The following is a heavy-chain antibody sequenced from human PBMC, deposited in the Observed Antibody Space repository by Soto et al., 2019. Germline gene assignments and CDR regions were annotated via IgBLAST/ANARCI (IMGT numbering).Heavy chain of an antibody. CDR3: ARVVMTTVPASYYYGMDV. J-gene: IGHJ6*02. D-gene: IGHD4-4*01. CDR1: GGTFSSYA. V-gene: IGHV1-69*18. CDR2: IIPFIGTA. Sequence: QVQLVQSGAEVKKPGSSVTVSCKASGGTFSSYAISWVRQAPGQGLEWMGRIIPFIGTANYAQKFQGRVTITADESTSTAYMELTSRRSEDTAVYYGARVVMTTVPASYYYGMDVWGQGTTVTVSS.